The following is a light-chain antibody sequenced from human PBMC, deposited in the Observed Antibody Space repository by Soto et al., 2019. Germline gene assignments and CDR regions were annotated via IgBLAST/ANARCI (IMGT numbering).Light chain of an antibody. CDR3: QQSYSAPLT. V-gene: IGKV1-39*01. CDR1: QDITNY. J-gene: IGKJ4*01. Sequence: DIQMTQSPSSLSASVGDRVTITCQASQDITNYLNWFQQKPGKAPDLLIYAASSLRSGVPSRFSGSGSGTDFTLTISSLQPEDFATYYCQQSYSAPLTFGGGTKVDIK. CDR2: AAS.